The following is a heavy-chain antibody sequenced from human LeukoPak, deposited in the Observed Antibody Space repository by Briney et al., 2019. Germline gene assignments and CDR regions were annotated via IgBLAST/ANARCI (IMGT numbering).Heavy chain of an antibody. CDR3: AKGVWFGELTGDAFDI. CDR2: FDPEDGET. J-gene: IGHJ3*02. Sequence: ASVKVSCKVSGYTLTELSMHWVRQAPGRGLEWMGGFDPEDGETIYAQKFQGRVTMTEDTSTDTAYMELSSLRSEDTAVYYCAKGVWFGELTGDAFDIWGQGTMVTVSS. CDR1: GYTLTELS. V-gene: IGHV1-24*01. D-gene: IGHD3-10*01.